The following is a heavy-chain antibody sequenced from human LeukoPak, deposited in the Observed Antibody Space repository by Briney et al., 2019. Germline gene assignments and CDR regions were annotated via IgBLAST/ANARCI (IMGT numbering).Heavy chain of an antibody. Sequence: ASVKVPCKASGYTFTSYDINWVRQATGQGLEWMGSMNPNSGNTGYAQKFQGRVTMTRNTSISTAYMELSSLRSEDTAVYYCARGALFSFVLEGVNFDYWGQGTLVTVSS. CDR3: ARGALFSFVLEGVNFDY. V-gene: IGHV1-8*01. CDR2: MNPNSGNT. D-gene: IGHD2-21*01. J-gene: IGHJ4*02. CDR1: GYTFTSYD.